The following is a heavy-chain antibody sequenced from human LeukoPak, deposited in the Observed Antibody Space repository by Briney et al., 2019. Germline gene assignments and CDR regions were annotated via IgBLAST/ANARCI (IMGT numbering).Heavy chain of an antibody. D-gene: IGHD1/OR15-1a*01. CDR3: ARASVEHSIVAGDYFDY. CDR1: GYSINNAHY. Sequence: SETPSLTCAVSGYSINNAHYWAWIRPPPGKGLEWIGNISQSAIASYNPSLKSRVTISLDTSNNHFSLDLRSVTAADTAVYFCARASVEHSIVAGDYFDYWGQGTLVTVSS. V-gene: IGHV4-38-2*01. J-gene: IGHJ4*02. CDR2: ISQSAIA.